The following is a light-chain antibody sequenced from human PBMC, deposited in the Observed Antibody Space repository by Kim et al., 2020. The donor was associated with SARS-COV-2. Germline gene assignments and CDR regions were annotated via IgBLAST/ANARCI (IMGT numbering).Light chain of an antibody. CDR1: QSISTY. Sequence: DIEMTQSPSSLAASVGDRVTIACRASQSISTYLNWYQQKPGKAPKLLIYAASTLQSGVPSRFSGSGSGTDFTLTITSLQPEDFATYYCQQSHSTPLLTFGRETELEIK. CDR2: AAS. J-gene: IGKJ4*01. V-gene: IGKV1-39*01. CDR3: QQSHSTPLLT.